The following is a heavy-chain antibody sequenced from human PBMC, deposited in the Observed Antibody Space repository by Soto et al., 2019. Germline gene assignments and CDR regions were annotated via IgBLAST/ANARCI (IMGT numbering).Heavy chain of an antibody. CDR2: TYYRSRWYN. V-gene: IGHV6-1*01. CDR1: GDSVSSNSAA. J-gene: IGHJ3*02. Sequence: SQTLSLTCAISGDSVSSNSAAWNWIRQSPSRGLEWLGRTYYRSRWYNDYAVSVKSRITVNSDTSKNQFSLQLKSVTPEDTAVDYCAKEGARLRFLEWLTPFGAVDIWGQGTMVTVSS. D-gene: IGHD3-3*01. CDR3: AKEGARLRFLEWLTPFGAVDI.